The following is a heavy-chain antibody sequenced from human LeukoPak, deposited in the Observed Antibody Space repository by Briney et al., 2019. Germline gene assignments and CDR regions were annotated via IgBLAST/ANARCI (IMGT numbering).Heavy chain of an antibody. J-gene: IGHJ4*02. CDR3: ARYYDFWSGIDY. CDR1: GGSISSYY. CDR2: IYYSGST. D-gene: IGHD3-3*01. V-gene: IGHV4-59*01. Sequence: SETLSFTCTVSGGSISSYYWSWIRQPPGKGLEWIGYIYYSGSTNYNPSLKSRVTISVDTSKNQFSLKLSSVTAADTAVYYCARYYDFWSGIDYWGQGTLVTVSS.